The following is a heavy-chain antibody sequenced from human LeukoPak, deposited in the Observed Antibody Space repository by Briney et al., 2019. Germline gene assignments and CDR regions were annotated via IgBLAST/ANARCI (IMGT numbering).Heavy chain of an antibody. CDR1: GFTFSSYW. CDR3: ATGAGCGY. CDR2: IKQDGSER. J-gene: IGHJ4*02. Sequence: GGSLRLSCAASGFTFSSYWMTWVRQAPGKGLEWVANIKQDGSERNYVDSVKGRFTISRDNAKNSLYLQMNTLRDEGTAVYYWATGAGCGYWGQGTLATVSS. V-gene: IGHV3-7*03. D-gene: IGHD6-19*01.